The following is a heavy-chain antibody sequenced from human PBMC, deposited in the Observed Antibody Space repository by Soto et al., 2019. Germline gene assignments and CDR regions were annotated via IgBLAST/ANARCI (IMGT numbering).Heavy chain of an antibody. CDR1: GGSISSGGYY. J-gene: IGHJ3*02. V-gene: IGHV4-31*03. CDR3: ARVGCYDGSGYNAFHI. CDR2: IYYSGST. Sequence: SETLSLTCTVSGGSISSGGYYWSWIRQHPGKGLEWIGYIYYSGSTYYNPSLKSRVTISVDTSKNRFSLKLSSVTAADTAVYYCARVGCYDGSGYNAFHIWGQGTMVTVSS. D-gene: IGHD3-22*01.